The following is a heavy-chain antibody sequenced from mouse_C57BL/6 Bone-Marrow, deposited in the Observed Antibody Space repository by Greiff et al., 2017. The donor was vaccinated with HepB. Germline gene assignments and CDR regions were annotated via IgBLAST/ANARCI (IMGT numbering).Heavy chain of an antibody. D-gene: IGHD3-2*02. CDR3: ARAAQAIAMDY. V-gene: IGHV1-63*01. CDR1: GYTFTNYW. CDR2: IYPGGGYT. J-gene: IGHJ4*01. Sequence: VQLVESGAELVRPGTSVKMSCKASGYTFTNYWIGWAKQRPGHGLEWIGDIYPGGGYTNYNEKFKGKAKLTADKSSSTAYMQFSSLTSEDSAIYYCARAAQAIAMDYWGQGTSVTVSS.